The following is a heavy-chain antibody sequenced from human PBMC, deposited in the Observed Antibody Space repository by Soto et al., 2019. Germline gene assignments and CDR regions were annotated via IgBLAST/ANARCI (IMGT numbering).Heavy chain of an antibody. V-gene: IGHV1-18*04. CDR1: GYSFNIYG. Sequence: QIQLVQSGAEVKKPGASVKVSCKASGYSFNIYGINWVRQAPGQGLEWMGWISGYNGNTNYAQKFQGRVTMTTDTSTSTAYMEMRSLRSDDTAMYYCARSYCSTTTCYSYWLDPWGQGTLVTVSS. CDR3: ARSYCSTTTCYSYWLDP. CDR2: ISGYNGNT. D-gene: IGHD2-2*02. J-gene: IGHJ5*02.